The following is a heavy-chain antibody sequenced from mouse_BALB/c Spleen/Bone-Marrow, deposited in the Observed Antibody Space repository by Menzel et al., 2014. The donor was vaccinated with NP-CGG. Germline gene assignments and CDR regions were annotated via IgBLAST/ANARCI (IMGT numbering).Heavy chain of an antibody. V-gene: IGHV1-7*01. D-gene: IGHD4-1*01. CDR3: ASNWGVE. J-gene: IGHJ2*01. Sequence: VQLQQSGAELAKPGASVKMSCKASGYTFTSYWMHWVKQRPGQGLEWIGYINPSTGYTEYNQKFKDKATLTADKSSSTAYMQLSSLTSEDSAVYYCASNWGVEWGQGTTLTVSS. CDR1: GYTFTSYW. CDR2: INPSTGYT.